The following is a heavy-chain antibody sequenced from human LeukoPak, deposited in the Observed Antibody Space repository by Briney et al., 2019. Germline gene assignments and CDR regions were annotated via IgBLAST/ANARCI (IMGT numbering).Heavy chain of an antibody. CDR2: IIPIFGTA. V-gene: IGHV1-69*05. CDR3: ARVKYSSGWYYFDY. J-gene: IGHJ4*02. D-gene: IGHD6-19*01. Sequence: SVKVSCKASGGTFSSYAISWVRQAPGQGLEWMGRIIPIFGTANYAQKFQGRVTITTDESTSTAYMELSSLRSEDMAVYYCARVKYSSGWYYFDYWGQGTLVTVSS. CDR1: GGTFSSYA.